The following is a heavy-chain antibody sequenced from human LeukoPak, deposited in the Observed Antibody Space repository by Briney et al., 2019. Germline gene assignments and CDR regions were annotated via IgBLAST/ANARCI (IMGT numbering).Heavy chain of an antibody. J-gene: IGHJ4*02. CDR2: INHRGST. V-gene: IGHV4-34*01. CDR3: ARGRSYDFWSGYYIGQLAYFDY. D-gene: IGHD3-3*01. Sequence: PSETLSLTCAVYGGSFSGYYWSWIRQPPGKGLEGIGEINHRGSTNYNPSLKSRVTISVDTSKNQFSLKLSSVTAADTAVYYCARGRSYDFWSGYYIGQLAYFDYWGQGTLVTVSS. CDR1: GGSFSGYY.